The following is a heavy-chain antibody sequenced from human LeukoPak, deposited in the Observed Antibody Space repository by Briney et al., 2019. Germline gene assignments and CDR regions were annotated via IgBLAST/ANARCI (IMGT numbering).Heavy chain of an antibody. CDR2: IYYSGST. CDR1: GGSIGSYY. D-gene: IGHD5-24*01. J-gene: IGHJ4*02. V-gene: IGHV4-59*13. CDR3: ARDRHGYSFFDY. Sequence: SETLSLTCSVPGGSIGSYYWTWIRLPPGKGLEWIGNIYYSGSTNYNPSLKSRVIISVDTSKKQFSLKLRSVTAADTAVYYCARDRHGYSFFDYWGQGILVTVSS.